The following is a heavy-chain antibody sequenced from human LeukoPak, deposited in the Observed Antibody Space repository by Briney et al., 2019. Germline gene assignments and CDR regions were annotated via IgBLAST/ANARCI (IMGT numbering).Heavy chain of an antibody. D-gene: IGHD2-2*01. CDR3: ARHTVVPAAMFWFDP. J-gene: IGHJ5*02. CDR2: IYYSGST. Sequence: PSETLSLTCTVSGGSISSYYWSWIRQPPGKGLEWIGYIYYSGSTNYNPSLKSRVTISVDTSKNQFSLKLSSVTAADTAVYYCARHTVVPAAMFWFDPWGQGTLVTVSS. CDR1: GGSISSYY. V-gene: IGHV4-59*08.